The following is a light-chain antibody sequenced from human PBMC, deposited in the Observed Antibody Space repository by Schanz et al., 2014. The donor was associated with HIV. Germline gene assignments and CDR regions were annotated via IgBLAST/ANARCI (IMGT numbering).Light chain of an antibody. Sequence: EIVLTQSPATLSLSPGEGATLSCRASQRVSSNLAWHQQKPGQAPRLLIYGTSSRATGIPDRFSGSGAGTDFTLSIARLEPEDFAVYFCQLYGSSPGWTFGQGTKVEIK. V-gene: IGKV3-20*01. CDR2: GTS. J-gene: IGKJ1*01. CDR3: QLYGSSPGWT. CDR1: QRVSSN.